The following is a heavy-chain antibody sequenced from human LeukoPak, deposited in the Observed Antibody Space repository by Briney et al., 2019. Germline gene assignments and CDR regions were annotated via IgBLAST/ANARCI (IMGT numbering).Heavy chain of an antibody. V-gene: IGHV1-18*01. CDR1: GYNFNDYG. Sequence: ASVKVSCKASGYNFNDYGITWVRRAPGQGLEWMGWISGYNGNTYHAPNLQDRIIVTADTSTSTAYLEVKSLTSDDTAMYYCARDFEYSSSRAAGYWGQGTLVTVSS. J-gene: IGHJ4*02. D-gene: IGHD6-6*01. CDR2: ISGYNGNT. CDR3: ARDFEYSSSRAAGY.